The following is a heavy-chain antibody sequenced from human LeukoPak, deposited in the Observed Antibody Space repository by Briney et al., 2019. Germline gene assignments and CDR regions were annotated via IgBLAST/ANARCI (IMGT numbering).Heavy chain of an antibody. Sequence: ASVKVSCKASGYTLTSYGISWVRQAPGQGLEWMGWISAYNGNTNFAQKLQGRVTMTTDTSTSTAYMDLRSLRSDDTAVYYCARDQAATNTQVRFCLDWGQGTLVTVSS. CDR2: ISAYNGNT. J-gene: IGHJ4*02. CDR1: GYTLTSYG. CDR3: ARDQAATNTQVRFCLD. D-gene: IGHD3-9*01. V-gene: IGHV1-18*01.